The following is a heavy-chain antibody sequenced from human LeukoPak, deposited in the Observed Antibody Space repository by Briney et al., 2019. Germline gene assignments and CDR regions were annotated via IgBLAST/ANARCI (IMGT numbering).Heavy chain of an antibody. J-gene: IGHJ4*02. V-gene: IGHV3-21*01. Sequence: GGSLRLSCAASGFTFSSYSMNWVRQAPGKGLEWVSSISSSSSYIYYADSVKGRFTISRDNAKNSLYLQMISLRAEDTAVYYCARFGHGYNLDYWGQGTLVTVSS. CDR2: ISSSSSYI. D-gene: IGHD5-24*01. CDR1: GFTFSSYS. CDR3: ARFGHGYNLDY.